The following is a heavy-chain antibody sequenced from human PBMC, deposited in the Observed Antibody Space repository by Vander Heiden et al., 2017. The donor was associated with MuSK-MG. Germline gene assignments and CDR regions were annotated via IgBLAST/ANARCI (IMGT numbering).Heavy chain of an antibody. J-gene: IGHJ4*02. CDR3: GREEGSGYLDY. D-gene: IGHD3-22*01. CDR1: GGSISSGDYY. V-gene: IGHV4-30-4*08. CDR2: IYYSGST. Sequence: QVQLQVSVPGLVKPSQTLSLPCPVSGGSISSGDYYCSWIRQPPGKGLEWIGYIYYSGSTYYNPSLKSRVTISVDTAKNQFSIKLRSVTAADTAVYYCGREEGSGYLDYWGQGTLVTVSS.